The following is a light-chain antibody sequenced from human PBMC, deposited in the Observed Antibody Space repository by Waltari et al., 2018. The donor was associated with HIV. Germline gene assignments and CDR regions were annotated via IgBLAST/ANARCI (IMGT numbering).Light chain of an antibody. CDR3: QQYAKSPWT. CDR2: GAS. J-gene: IGKJ1*01. CDR1: QSVGSN. V-gene: IGKV3-15*01. Sequence: EIVMTQSPATLSVSPGERATLSCWASQSVGSNLAWYQQKPGQAPRLLIYGASTRATDIPARFSGSGSGTEFALTISSLQSEDFAVYYCQQYAKSPWTFGQGTKVEIK.